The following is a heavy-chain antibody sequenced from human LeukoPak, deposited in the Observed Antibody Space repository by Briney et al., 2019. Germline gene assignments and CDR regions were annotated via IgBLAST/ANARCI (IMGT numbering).Heavy chain of an antibody. J-gene: IGHJ5*02. CDR3: ARELVGAYWGNWFDP. V-gene: IGHV3-48*03. CDR1: GFTFSSYE. D-gene: IGHD1-26*01. CDR2: ISSSGSTI. Sequence: PGGSLRLSCAASGFTFSSYEMNWVRQAPGKGLEWVSYISSSGSTIYYADSAKGRFTISRDNAKNSLYLQMNSLRAEDTAVYYCARELVGAYWGNWFDPWGQGTLVTVSS.